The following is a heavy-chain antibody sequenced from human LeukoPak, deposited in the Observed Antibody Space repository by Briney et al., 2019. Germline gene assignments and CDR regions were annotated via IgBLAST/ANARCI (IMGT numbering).Heavy chain of an antibody. D-gene: IGHD2-2*01. V-gene: IGHV4-59*01. CDR3: ARGVEFCSSTSCYSKFDY. CDR1: GGSMSNYY. J-gene: IGHJ4*02. CDR2: IYNSGST. Sequence: PSETLSLTCTVSGGSMSNYYWNWIRQPPGKGLEWIGYIYNSGSTNYNPSLKSRVSISINTSKNQFSLKLSSVTAADTARYYCARGVEFCSSTSCYSKFDYWGQGTLVTVSS.